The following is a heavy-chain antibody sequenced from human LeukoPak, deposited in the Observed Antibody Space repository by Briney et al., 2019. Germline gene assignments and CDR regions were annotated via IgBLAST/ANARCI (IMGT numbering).Heavy chain of an antibody. Sequence: GGSLRLSCAAPGFTFCSYWMHWVCQAPGAGVLCVSRINSDESSTSYADYVKGRFITSRDNDKNTLYLQMNSLRAADTAVYYCARVYTYYYDSSGPFAFDIWGQGTMVTVSS. J-gene: IGHJ3*02. D-gene: IGHD3-22*01. CDR1: GFTFCSYW. V-gene: IGHV3-74*01. CDR3: ARVYTYYYDSSGPFAFDI. CDR2: INSDESST.